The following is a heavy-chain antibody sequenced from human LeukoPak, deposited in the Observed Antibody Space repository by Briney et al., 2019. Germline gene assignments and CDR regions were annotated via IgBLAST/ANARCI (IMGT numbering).Heavy chain of an antibody. D-gene: IGHD6-19*01. Sequence: PGGSLRLSCAASGFTLSSYWMSWVRQAPGKGLEWVANIKQDGSEKYYVDSVKGRFTISRDNAKNSLFLQMNILRVEDTAVYYCATSLSGWGTYHYMDVWGKGTTVTISS. CDR2: IKQDGSEK. J-gene: IGHJ6*03. CDR3: ATSLSGWGTYHYMDV. CDR1: GFTLSSYW. V-gene: IGHV3-7*01.